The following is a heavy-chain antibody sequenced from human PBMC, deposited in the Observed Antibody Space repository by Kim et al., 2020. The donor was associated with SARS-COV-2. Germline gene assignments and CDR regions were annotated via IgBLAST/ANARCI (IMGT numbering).Heavy chain of an antibody. CDR3: AKGALGGVKVITDY. Sequence: GGSLRLSCAASGFTFSSYGMHWVRQAPGKGLEWVAVISYDGSNKYYADSVKGRFTISRDNSKNTLYLQMNSLRAEDTAVYYCAKGALGGVKVITDYWGQGTLVTVSS. CDR1: GFTFSSYG. J-gene: IGHJ4*02. CDR2: ISYDGSNK. V-gene: IGHV3-30*18. D-gene: IGHD3-22*01.